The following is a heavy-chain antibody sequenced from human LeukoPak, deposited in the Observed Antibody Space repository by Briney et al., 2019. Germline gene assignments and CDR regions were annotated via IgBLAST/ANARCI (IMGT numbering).Heavy chain of an antibody. V-gene: IGHV4-39*01. CDR2: IYCRGST. Sequence: PSETLSLTCTVSGGSISSSSYCWGWLRQPPGKGLEWIGIIYCRGSTYYNPSLKSRVTTSVDPSKNQFSLRFSPVTAADTAVYYCALQREFYHINAFDIWGQGTMVTVSS. CDR1: GGSISSSSYC. CDR3: ALQREFYHINAFDI. D-gene: IGHD1-14*01. J-gene: IGHJ3*02.